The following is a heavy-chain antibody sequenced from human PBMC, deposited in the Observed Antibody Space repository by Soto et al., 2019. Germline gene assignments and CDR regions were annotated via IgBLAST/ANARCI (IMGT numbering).Heavy chain of an antibody. Sequence: PGGSLRLSCAASGFTFSSYAMSWVRQAPGKGLEWVSSIGYSGDSTYYADSVKGRFTISRDNSKNTLYLEMSSLRAEDTAVYFCVKDMVRGVTPYYFGSWGQGALVTVSS. CDR3: VKDMVRGVTPYYFGS. CDR1: GFTFSSYA. V-gene: IGHV3-23*01. D-gene: IGHD3-10*01. J-gene: IGHJ4*02. CDR2: IGYSGDST.